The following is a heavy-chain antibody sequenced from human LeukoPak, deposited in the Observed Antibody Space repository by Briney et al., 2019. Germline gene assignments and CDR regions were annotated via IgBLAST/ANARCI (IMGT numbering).Heavy chain of an antibody. CDR3: TRGLTIDY. V-gene: IGHV4-34*01. Sequence: SETLSLTCAVYGGSFSGYSWSWIRQPPGKGLEWIGEIYHTGNTMYDPSLKSRVTISLDTSKMHFSLNLTSVTAADTAVYYCTRGLTIDYGGQGTLVTVSS. CDR1: GGSFSGYS. J-gene: IGHJ4*02. CDR2: IYHTGNT.